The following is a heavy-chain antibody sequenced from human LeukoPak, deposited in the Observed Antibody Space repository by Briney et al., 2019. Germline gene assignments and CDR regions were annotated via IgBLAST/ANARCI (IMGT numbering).Heavy chain of an antibody. CDR2: IIPIFGTA. D-gene: IGHD3-22*01. J-gene: IGHJ4*02. Sequence: SVKVSCKASGGTFSSYAISWVRQAPGQGLEWMGGIIPIFGTANYAQKFQGRVTITADESTNTAYMELSSLRSEDTAVYYCAGPNDYYDSSGHFDYWGQGTLVTVSS. CDR1: GGTFSSYA. CDR3: AGPNDYYDSSGHFDY. V-gene: IGHV1-69*13.